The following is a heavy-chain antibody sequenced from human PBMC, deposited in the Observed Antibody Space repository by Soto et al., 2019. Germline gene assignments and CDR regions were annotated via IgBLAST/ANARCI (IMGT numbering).Heavy chain of an antibody. CDR1: GFTFSSYA. CDR3: ARGDFWSGYYTGTGTYGMDV. J-gene: IGHJ6*02. Sequence: QVQPVESGGGVVQPGRSLRLSCAASGFTFSSYAMHWVRQAPGKGLEWVAVISYDGSNKYYADSVKGRFTISRDNSKNTLYLQMNSLRAEDTAVYYCARGDFWSGYYTGTGTYGMDVWGQGTTVTVSS. D-gene: IGHD3-3*01. V-gene: IGHV3-30-3*01. CDR2: ISYDGSNK.